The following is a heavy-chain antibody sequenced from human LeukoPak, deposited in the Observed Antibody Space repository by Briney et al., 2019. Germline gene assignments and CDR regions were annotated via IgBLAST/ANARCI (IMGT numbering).Heavy chain of an antibody. D-gene: IGHD1-26*01. CDR2: IKSKTDGGTT. CDR3: TTKWELLRRTFDY. CDR1: GFTFSNAW. J-gene: IGHJ4*02. V-gene: IGHV3-15*01. Sequence: GGSLRLSCAASGFTFSNAWMSWVRQAPGKGLEWVGRIKSKTDGGTTDYAAPVKGRFTISRDDSKNALYLQMNSLKTEDTAVYYCTTKWELLRRTFDYWGQGTLVTVSS.